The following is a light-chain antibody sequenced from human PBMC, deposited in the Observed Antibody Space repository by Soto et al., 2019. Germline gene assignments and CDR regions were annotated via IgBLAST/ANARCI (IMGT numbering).Light chain of an antibody. CDR1: SSDEGGYNY. V-gene: IGLV2-14*03. CDR3: SSYTSSSTYVV. Sequence: QSALTQPASVSGSPGQSITISCTGTSSDEGGYNYVSWYQQHPGKAPKLMIYDVINRPSGVSNRFSGSKSGNSASLTISGLQAEDEADYYCSSYTSSSTYVVFGGGTQLTVL. CDR2: DVI. J-gene: IGLJ2*01.